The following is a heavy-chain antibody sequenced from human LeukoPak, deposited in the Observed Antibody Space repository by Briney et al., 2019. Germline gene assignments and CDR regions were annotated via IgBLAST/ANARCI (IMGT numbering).Heavy chain of an antibody. J-gene: IGHJ4*02. CDR1: GFTFRTYG. CDR3: AKEYSSGWYQFDF. V-gene: IGHV3-30*18. CDR2: ISDDGSNK. D-gene: IGHD6-19*01. Sequence: PGRSLRLSCAASGFTFRTYGMHWVRQAPGKGLEWVAVISDDGSNKYYGDSVKGRFTISRDNSKNTVHLQLNSLRGEDTAVYYCAKEYSSGWYQFDFWGQGTLVTVSS.